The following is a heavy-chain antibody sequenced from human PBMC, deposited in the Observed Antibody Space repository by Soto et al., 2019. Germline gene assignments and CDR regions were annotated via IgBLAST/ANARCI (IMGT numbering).Heavy chain of an antibody. J-gene: IGHJ3*02. CDR3: ARGPRYSSIVVVVAADAFDI. CDR2: INHSGST. Sequence: SETLSLTCAVYGGSFSGYYWSWIRQPPGKGLEWIGEINHSGSTNYNPSLKSRVTISVDTSKNQFSLKLSSVTAADTAVYYCARGPRYSSIVVVVAADAFDIWGQGTMVTVSS. V-gene: IGHV4-34*01. CDR1: GGSFSGYY. D-gene: IGHD2-15*01.